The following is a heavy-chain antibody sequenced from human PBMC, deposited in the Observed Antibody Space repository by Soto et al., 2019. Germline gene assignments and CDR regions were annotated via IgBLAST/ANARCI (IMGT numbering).Heavy chain of an antibody. CDR3: ARERTGTTSMDV. Sequence: SETLSLTCTVSGGSISSYYWSWIRQPPGKGLEWIGYIYYSGSTNYNPSLKSRVTISVDTSKNQFSLKLSSVTAADTAVYYCARERTGTTSMDVWGQGTTVTVSS. D-gene: IGHD1-1*01. CDR1: GGSISSYY. CDR2: IYYSGST. J-gene: IGHJ6*02. V-gene: IGHV4-59*12.